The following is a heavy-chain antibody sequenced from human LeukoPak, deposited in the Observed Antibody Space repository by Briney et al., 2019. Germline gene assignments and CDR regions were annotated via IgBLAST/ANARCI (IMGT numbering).Heavy chain of an antibody. CDR3: ARDDGKFDY. Sequence: GESLKISCKGSGYSFTSYGISWVRQAPGQGLEWMGWISAYNGNTNYAQKLQGRVTMTTDTSTSTAYMELRSLRSDDTAVYYCARDDGKFDYWGQGTLVTVSS. J-gene: IGHJ4*02. CDR2: ISAYNGNT. CDR1: GYSFTSYG. V-gene: IGHV1-18*01.